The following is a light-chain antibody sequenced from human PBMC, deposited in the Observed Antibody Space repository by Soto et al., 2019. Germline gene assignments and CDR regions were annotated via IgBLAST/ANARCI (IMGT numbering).Light chain of an antibody. CDR2: DAS. CDR3: QQYNAWPRT. CDR1: LSVSRN. J-gene: IGKJ1*01. V-gene: IGKV3-15*01. Sequence: EIVMTQSRATLSSSAWERSTPSCMASLSVSRNLAWYQQKPGKAPRLLIFDASTRATGIPARFSGSGSGTEFTLTITSLQSEDFAVYYCQQYNAWPRTFGQGTKVDIK.